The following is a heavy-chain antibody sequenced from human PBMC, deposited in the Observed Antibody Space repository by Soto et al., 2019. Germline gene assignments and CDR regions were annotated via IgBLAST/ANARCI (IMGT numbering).Heavy chain of an antibody. Sequence: QLQLQEAGSGLVKPSQILSLTCAVSGGSISSDGFSWSWIRQPPGKGLEWIGYIYDDGRTYYNPSLKSRVTMSIDRSKNQFSLSLSSVTAADTAVYFCARGSAPWDWLAPWGQGTLVTVSS. CDR3: ARGSAPWDWLAP. CDR1: GGSISSDGFS. J-gene: IGHJ5*02. CDR2: IYDDGRT. D-gene: IGHD7-27*01. V-gene: IGHV4-30-2*01.